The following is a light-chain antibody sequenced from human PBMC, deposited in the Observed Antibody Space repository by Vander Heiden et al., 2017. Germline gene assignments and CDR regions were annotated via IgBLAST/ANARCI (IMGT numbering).Light chain of an antibody. CDR3: QQYYTTPVT. CDR2: WAS. Sequence: DTVMTQSPDSLAVSLGERATINCKSSQSVLYSSNNKNYLAWYQQKPGQPPKLLIYWASTRESGVPDRFSASGSGTDFTLTISSLQAVDVAVYYCQQYYTTPVTFGGGTKVEIK. V-gene: IGKV4-1*01. J-gene: IGKJ4*01. CDR1: QSVLYSSNNKNY.